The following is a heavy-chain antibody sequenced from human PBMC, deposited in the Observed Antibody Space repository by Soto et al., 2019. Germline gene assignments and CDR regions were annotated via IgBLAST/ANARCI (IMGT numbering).Heavy chain of an antibody. Sequence: GGSLRLSCAASGFTFSSYGMHWVRQAPGKGLEWVAVISYDGSNKYYADSLKGRFTISRDNSKNTLYLQMNSLRAEDTAVYYCAKDHRYYGSGSYYNPTYYYYGMDVWGQGTTVTVSS. J-gene: IGHJ6*02. CDR3: AKDHRYYGSGSYYNPTYYYYGMDV. V-gene: IGHV3-30*18. D-gene: IGHD3-10*01. CDR2: ISYDGSNK. CDR1: GFTFSSYG.